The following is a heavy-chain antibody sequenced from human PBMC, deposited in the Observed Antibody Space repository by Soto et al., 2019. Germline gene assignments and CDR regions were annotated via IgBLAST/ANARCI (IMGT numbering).Heavy chain of an antibody. CDR1: GGSISSYC. D-gene: IGHD3-22*01. V-gene: IGHV4-59*01. CDR3: ARVRVYYDNSGYYYVGSRDAFDI. J-gene: IGHJ3*02. CDR2: IYYSGST. Sequence: SETLSLTCTVSGGSISSYCWSWIRQPPGKGLEWIGYIYYSGSTNYNPSLKSRVTISVDTSKNQFSLKLSSVTAADTAVYYCARVRVYYDNSGYYYVGSRDAFDIWGQGKMVTVSS.